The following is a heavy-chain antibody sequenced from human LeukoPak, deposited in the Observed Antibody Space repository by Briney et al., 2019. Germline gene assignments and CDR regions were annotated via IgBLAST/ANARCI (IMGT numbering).Heavy chain of an antibody. Sequence: GGSLRLSCATSGFTFSSYSMNWVRQAPGKGLEWVSCISSSSSYIYYTDSVKGRFTISRDNAKNSLTLQMNSLRAEDTAVYYCAKTPGELWSWYDYWGQGTLVTVSS. CDR2: ISSSSSYI. J-gene: IGHJ4*02. D-gene: IGHD5-18*01. CDR1: GFTFSSYS. CDR3: AKTPGELWSWYDY. V-gene: IGHV3-21*01.